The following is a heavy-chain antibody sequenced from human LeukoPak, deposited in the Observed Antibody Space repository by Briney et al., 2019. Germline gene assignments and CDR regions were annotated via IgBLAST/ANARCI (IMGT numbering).Heavy chain of an antibody. CDR1: GGSINSHY. V-gene: IGHV4-59*08. CDR3: VRRDTGWNYFDY. Sequence: PSETLSLTCAVSGGSINSHYWGWIRQPPGKGLQWIGDIYYTGKINYNPSLKSRVTITLDTSKDHLSLNLTSVLAADTAIYYCVRRDTGWNYFDYWGQGILVAVSS. J-gene: IGHJ4*02. CDR2: IYYTGKI. D-gene: IGHD6-19*01.